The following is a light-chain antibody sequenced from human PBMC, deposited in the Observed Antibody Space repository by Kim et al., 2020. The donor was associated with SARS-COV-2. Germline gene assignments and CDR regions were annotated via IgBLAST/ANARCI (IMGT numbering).Light chain of an antibody. J-gene: IGKJ1*01. Sequence: EIVLTQSPATLSLSPGERATLSCRASQSVSSFLAWCQQKPGQAPRLLIYDASNRATGIPARFSGSGSGTDFTLTISSLEPEDFAVYYCQQRSNWLGAFGPGTKVEIK. CDR3: QQRSNWLGA. V-gene: IGKV3-11*01. CDR2: DAS. CDR1: QSVSSF.